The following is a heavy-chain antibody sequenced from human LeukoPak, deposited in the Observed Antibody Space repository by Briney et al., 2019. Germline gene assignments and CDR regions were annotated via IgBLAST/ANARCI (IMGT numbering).Heavy chain of an antibody. V-gene: IGHV3-48*01. Sequence: PGGSLRLSCAASGFTFSSYSMNWVRQAPGKGLEWVSYISSSSSTIYYADSVKGRFTISRDNSKNTLYLQMSSLRAEDTAIYYCAKDTLLSFDYWGQGTLVTVSS. CDR1: GFTFSSYS. CDR3: AKDTLLSFDY. CDR2: ISSSSSTI. D-gene: IGHD2/OR15-2a*01. J-gene: IGHJ4*02.